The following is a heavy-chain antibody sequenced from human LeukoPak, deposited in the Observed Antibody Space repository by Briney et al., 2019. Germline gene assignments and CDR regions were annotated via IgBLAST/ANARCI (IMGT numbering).Heavy chain of an antibody. CDR1: GFTFSSYP. CDR2: ISESGDVT. Sequence: PGGSLRLSCVVSGFTFSSYPMSWVRQAPGKGLEWVSVISESGDVTHYAHSMKGRFTISRDNTKNTLNLQMNGLRDEDTAIYYCARDSSHYLGSSDYWGQGARVTVSS. J-gene: IGHJ4*02. V-gene: IGHV3-23*01. CDR3: ARDSSHYLGSSDY. D-gene: IGHD6-6*01.